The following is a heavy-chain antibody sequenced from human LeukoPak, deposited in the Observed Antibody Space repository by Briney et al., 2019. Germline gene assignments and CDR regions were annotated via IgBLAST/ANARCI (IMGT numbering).Heavy chain of an antibody. CDR2: ISSSSSYI. CDR1: GFTFSSYS. J-gene: IGHJ4*02. D-gene: IGHD3-10*01. Sequence: PGGSLRLSCAASGFTFSSYSMNWVRQAPGKGLEWVSSISSSSSYIYYADSVKGRFTISRDNAKNSLYLQMNSLRAEDTAVYYCAREAVLLWGRGGNYFDYWGQGTLVTVPS. V-gene: IGHV3-21*01. CDR3: AREAVLLWGRGGNYFDY.